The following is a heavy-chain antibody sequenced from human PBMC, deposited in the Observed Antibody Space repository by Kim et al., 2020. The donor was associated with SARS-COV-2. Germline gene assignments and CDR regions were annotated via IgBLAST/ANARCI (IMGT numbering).Heavy chain of an antibody. CDR3: ARSRLGYYDSSGYPH. D-gene: IGHD3-22*01. CDR2: INAGNGNT. CDR1: GYTFTSYA. V-gene: IGHV1-3*01. Sequence: ASVKVSCKASGYTFTSYAMHWVRQAPGQRLEWMGWINAGNGNTKYSQKFQGRVTITRDTSASTAYMELSSLRSEDTAVYYCARSRLGYYDSSGYPHWGQGTLVTVSS. J-gene: IGHJ4*02.